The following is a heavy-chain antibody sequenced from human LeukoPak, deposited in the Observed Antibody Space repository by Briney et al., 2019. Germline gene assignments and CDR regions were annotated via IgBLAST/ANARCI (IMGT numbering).Heavy chain of an antibody. CDR3: ASLDTAKQPLANH. CDR1: GLTVSNHW. CDR2: IREERGQE. Sequence: GGSLRLSCVASGLTVSNHWMSWVRQAPGKGLEWVANIREERGQEYYVDSVKGRFTISKNSAKNSLYLQMNTLRVEDTAMYYCASLDTAKQPLANHWGQGTLVTVSS. V-gene: IGHV3-7*03. D-gene: IGHD5-18*01. J-gene: IGHJ5*02.